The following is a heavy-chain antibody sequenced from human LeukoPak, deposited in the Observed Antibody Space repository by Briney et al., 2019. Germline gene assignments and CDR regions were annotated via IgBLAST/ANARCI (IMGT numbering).Heavy chain of an antibody. CDR2: IHYSGST. D-gene: IGHD2-2*01. CDR3: ARVSYQEGVDY. Sequence: PSETLSLTCTVSGGSISSSSYYWGWIRQPPGKGLEWIGSIHYSGSTYYNPSLKSRVTISVDTSKNQFSLKLSFVTAADAAVYYCARVSYQEGVDYWGQGTLVTVSS. CDR1: GGSISSSSYY. J-gene: IGHJ4*02. V-gene: IGHV4-39*07.